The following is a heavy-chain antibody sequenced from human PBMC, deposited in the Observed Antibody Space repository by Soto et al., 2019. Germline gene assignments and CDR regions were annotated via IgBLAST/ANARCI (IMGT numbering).Heavy chain of an antibody. CDR1: GFTFGDYA. CDR3: TSIPTGDAFDI. D-gene: IGHD7-27*01. CDR2: IRSKAYGGTT. Sequence: GGSLRLSCTASGFTFGDYAMSWVRQAPGKGLEWVGFIRSKAYGGTTEYAASVKGRFTISRDDSKSIAYLQMNSLKTEDTAVYYCTSIPTGDAFDIWGQGTMVTVSS. J-gene: IGHJ3*02. V-gene: IGHV3-49*04.